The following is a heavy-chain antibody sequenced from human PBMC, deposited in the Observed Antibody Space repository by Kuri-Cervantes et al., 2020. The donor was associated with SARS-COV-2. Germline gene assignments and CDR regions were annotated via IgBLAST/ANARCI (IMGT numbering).Heavy chain of an antibody. CDR1: GGSISSYY. D-gene: IGHD3-3*01. CDR2: IYYSGST. Sequence: SETLSLTCTVSGGSISSYYWSWIRQPPGKGLEWIGYIYYSGSTNYNPSPKSRVTISVDTSKNQFSLKLSSVTTADTAAYYCARGTYYDFWSGYNYYGMDVWGQGTTVTVSS. J-gene: IGHJ6*02. CDR3: ARGTYYDFWSGYNYYGMDV. V-gene: IGHV4-59*01.